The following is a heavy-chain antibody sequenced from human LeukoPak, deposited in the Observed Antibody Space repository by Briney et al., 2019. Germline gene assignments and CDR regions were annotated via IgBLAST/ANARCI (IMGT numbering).Heavy chain of an antibody. CDR1: GGSISSSRHY. D-gene: IGHD3-22*01. CDR3: VRRVAGSSYRDY. Sequence: SETLSLTCTVAGGSISSSRHYWGWIRQPPGKGLEWIGNILYSGSTNYNPSLKSRVTISVDTSKNQFSLKLSSVTAADTADYYCVRRVAGSSYRDYWGQGTLVTVSS. CDR2: ILYSGST. J-gene: IGHJ4*02. V-gene: IGHV4-39*01.